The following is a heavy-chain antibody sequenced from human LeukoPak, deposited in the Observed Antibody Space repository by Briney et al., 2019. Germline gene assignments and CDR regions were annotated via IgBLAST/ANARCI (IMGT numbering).Heavy chain of an antibody. CDR1: GYTFTSYG. D-gene: IGHD3-3*01. J-gene: IGHJ4*02. Sequence: ASVKVSCKASGYTFTSYGISWVRQAPGQGLEWMGWISAYNGNTNYAQKLQGRVTMTTDTSTSTAYMELRSLRSDDTAVYNCARVGSKNYDFWSGYPDYWGQGTLVTVSS. V-gene: IGHV1-18*01. CDR3: ARVGSKNYDFWSGYPDY. CDR2: ISAYNGNT.